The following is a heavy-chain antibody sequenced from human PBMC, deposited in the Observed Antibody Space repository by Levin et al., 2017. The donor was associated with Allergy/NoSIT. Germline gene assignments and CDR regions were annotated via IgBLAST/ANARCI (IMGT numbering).Heavy chain of an antibody. CDR3: ARVAIVVVEEGYYMDV. Sequence: SETLSLTCTVSGGSISSGDYYWSWIRQPPGKGLEWIGYIYYSGSTYYNPSLKSRVTISVDTSKNQFALKLSSVTAADTAVYYCARVAIVVVEEGYYMDVWGKGTTVTVSS. D-gene: IGHD2-2*01. CDR2: IYYSGST. CDR1: GGSISSGDYY. V-gene: IGHV4-30-4*01. J-gene: IGHJ6*03.